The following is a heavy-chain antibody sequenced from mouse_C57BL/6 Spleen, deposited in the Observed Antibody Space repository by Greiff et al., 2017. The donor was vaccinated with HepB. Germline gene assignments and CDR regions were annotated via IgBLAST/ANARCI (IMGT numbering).Heavy chain of an antibody. CDR2: IDPETGGT. V-gene: IGHV1-15*01. CDR1: GYTFTDYE. Sequence: QVHVKQSGAELVRPGASVTLSCKASGYTFTDYEMHWVKQTPVHGLEWIGAIDPETGGTAYNQKFKGKAILTADKSSSTAYMELRSLTSEDSAVYYCTSPVYYDSSEDYWGQGTSVTVYS. J-gene: IGHJ4*01. D-gene: IGHD2-4*01. CDR3: TSPVYYDSSEDY.